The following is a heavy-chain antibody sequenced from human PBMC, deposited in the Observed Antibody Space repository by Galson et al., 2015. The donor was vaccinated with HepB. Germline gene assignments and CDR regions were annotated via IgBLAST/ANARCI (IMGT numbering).Heavy chain of an antibody. V-gene: IGHV1-69*13. Sequence: SVKVSCKASGGTFSSYAISWVRQAPGQGLEWMGGIIPIFGTANYAQKFQGRVTITADESTSTAYMELSSLRSEDTAVYYCARDPPYSGSYYGGWFDPWGQGTLVTVSS. D-gene: IGHD1-26*01. CDR2: IIPIFGTA. CDR1: GGTFSSYA. CDR3: ARDPPYSGSYYGGWFDP. J-gene: IGHJ5*02.